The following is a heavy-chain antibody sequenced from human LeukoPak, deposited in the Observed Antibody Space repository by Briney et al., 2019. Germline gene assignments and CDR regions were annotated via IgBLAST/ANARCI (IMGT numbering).Heavy chain of an antibody. V-gene: IGHV1-3*01. CDR3: ARAPYDILTGYSLNWFDP. CDR2: INGDNGNT. J-gene: IGHJ5*02. Sequence: GASVKVSCKASGYTFTTYAMHWVRQAPGQRLEWMGWINGDNGNTKYSQKFQGRVTITRVTSAYTGYMELRGLSSADTAVYFCARAPYDILTGYSLNWFDPWGQGTLVTVSS. D-gene: IGHD3-9*01. CDR1: GYTFTTYA.